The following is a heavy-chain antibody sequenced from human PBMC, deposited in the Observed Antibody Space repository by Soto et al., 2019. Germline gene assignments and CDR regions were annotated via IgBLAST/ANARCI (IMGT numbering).Heavy chain of an antibody. D-gene: IGHD5-18*01. CDR1: GFTVSSNY. Sequence: GGSLRLSCAASGFTVSSNYMSWVRQAPGKGLEWVSVIYSGGSTYYADSVKGRFTISRDNSKNTLYLQMNSLRAEDTAVYYCATIRGPIQLWTRGAYYFDYWGQGTLVTVSS. J-gene: IGHJ4*02. CDR3: ATIRGPIQLWTRGAYYFDY. CDR2: IYSGGST. V-gene: IGHV3-66*01.